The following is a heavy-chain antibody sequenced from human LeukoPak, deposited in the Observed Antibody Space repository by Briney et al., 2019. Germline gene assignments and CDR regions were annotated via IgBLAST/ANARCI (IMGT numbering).Heavy chain of an antibody. J-gene: IGHJ4*02. CDR1: GFTFSTHC. D-gene: IGHD3-22*01. V-gene: IGHV3-7*02. CDR3: ARIYYDSSGYRPFDY. CDR2: INEDGSEK. Sequence: GGSLRLSCAASGFTFSTHCMSWVRQAPGKGLEWVANINEDGSEKYYVDSVKGRFTISRDNAKNSLYLQMNSLRAEDTALYYCARIYYDSSGYRPFDYWGQGTLVTVSS.